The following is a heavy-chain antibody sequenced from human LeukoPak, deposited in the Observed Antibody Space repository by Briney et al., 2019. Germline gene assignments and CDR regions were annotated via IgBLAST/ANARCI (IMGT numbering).Heavy chain of an antibody. J-gene: IGHJ6*02. CDR2: ISYDGSNK. Sequence: GRSLRLSCAASGFTFSSYAMNWVRQAPGKGLEWVAFISYDGSNKYYADSVKGRFTISRDNSKNTLYLQMNSLRAEDTAVYYCASQGGLLWFGELSGGMDVRGQGTTVTVSS. CDR3: ASQGGLLWFGELSGGMDV. D-gene: IGHD3-10*01. CDR1: GFTFSSYA. V-gene: IGHV3-30-3*01.